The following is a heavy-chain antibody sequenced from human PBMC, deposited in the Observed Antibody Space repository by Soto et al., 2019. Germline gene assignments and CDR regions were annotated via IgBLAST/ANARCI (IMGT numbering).Heavy chain of an antibody. CDR3: AREGPGGRYYYDSSGYFDY. J-gene: IGHJ4*02. CDR1: GYTFTSYG. D-gene: IGHD3-22*01. Sequence: ASVKVSCKASGYTFTSYGISWVRQAPGQGLEWMGWISAYNGNTNYAQKLQGRVTMTTDTSTSTAYMELRSLRSDDTAVYYCAREGPGGRYYYDSSGYFDYWGQGTLVTVSS. V-gene: IGHV1-18*01. CDR2: ISAYNGNT.